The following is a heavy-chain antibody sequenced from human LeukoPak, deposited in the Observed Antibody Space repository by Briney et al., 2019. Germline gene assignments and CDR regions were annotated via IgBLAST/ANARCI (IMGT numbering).Heavy chain of an antibody. Sequence: GGSLRLSCAASGFTFDDYAIHWVRHAPGKGLEWVTVFSWNRGSISYPDSVKGPFTISKDNAKNSLYLQMNSLRAEDIALYYCAKDILPPVGNAFDIRGQGTMVTVSP. CDR3: AKDILPPVGNAFDI. D-gene: IGHD3-10*01. J-gene: IGHJ3*02. CDR2: FSWNRGSI. CDR1: GFTFDDYA. V-gene: IGHV3-9*03.